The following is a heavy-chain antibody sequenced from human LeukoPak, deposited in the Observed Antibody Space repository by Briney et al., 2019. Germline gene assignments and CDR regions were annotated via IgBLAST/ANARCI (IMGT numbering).Heavy chain of an antibody. Sequence: GGSLRLSCTASGFSFSTYAMAWVRQAPGKGLEWVSALSASGGTTYYADSVKGRFTTSRDNSKNTLYLQMNSLRAEDTALYYCAKLPREYCSSTSCPNWFDTWGQGTLVTVSS. J-gene: IGHJ5*02. CDR2: LSASGGTT. D-gene: IGHD2-2*01. V-gene: IGHV3-23*01. CDR3: AKLPREYCSSTSCPNWFDT. CDR1: GFSFSTYA.